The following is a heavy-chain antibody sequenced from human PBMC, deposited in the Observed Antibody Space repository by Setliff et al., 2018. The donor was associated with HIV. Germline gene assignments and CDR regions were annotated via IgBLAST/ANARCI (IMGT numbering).Heavy chain of an antibody. J-gene: IGHJ3*02. D-gene: IGHD3-16*01. CDR3: ARELGASPHDVFDI. V-gene: IGHV4-4*08. CDR1: GGSISGFH. CDR2: IYTGGST. Sequence: PSETLSRTCTVSGGSISGFHWSWIRQSPGKGLEWIGYIYTGGSTNYNPSLKSRVTISVDTSKSQFSLKLNSVTAADTAVYYCARELGASPHDVFDIWGQGTMVTVSS.